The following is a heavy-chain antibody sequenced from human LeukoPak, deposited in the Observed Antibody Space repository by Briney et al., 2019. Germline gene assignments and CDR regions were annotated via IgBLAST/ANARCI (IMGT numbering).Heavy chain of an antibody. CDR1: GYTFTKYA. D-gene: IGHD2-21*01. J-gene: IGHJ4*02. CDR2: INAGNGDT. CDR3: ARDDCGDTCYPGGY. V-gene: IGHV1-3*01. Sequence: ASVNVSCTASGYTFTKYAVHWVRQAPGQRPEWMGWINAGNGDTKYSQNFQDRVTITRDTSANTAYMELSSLTSEYTALYYCARDDCGDTCYPGGYWGQGTLVTVSS.